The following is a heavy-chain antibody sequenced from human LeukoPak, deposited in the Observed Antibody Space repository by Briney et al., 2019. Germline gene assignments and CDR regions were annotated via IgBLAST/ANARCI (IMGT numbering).Heavy chain of an antibody. V-gene: IGHV4-4*02. CDR3: ARNRGKSDFNN. J-gene: IGHJ4*02. CDR2: IYANGAT. CDR1: XXXXXSXXC. Sequence: LXXTCAVSXXXXXSXXCWTXVXXXPGXGXDWIGEIYANGATNYNPSLKSRVTISIDKSRNQFSLKMTSVTDADTAVYYCARNRGKSDFNNWGQGTLVTVSS. D-gene: IGHD4-23*01.